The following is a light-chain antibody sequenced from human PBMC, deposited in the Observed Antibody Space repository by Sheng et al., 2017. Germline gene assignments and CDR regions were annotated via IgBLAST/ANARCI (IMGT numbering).Light chain of an antibody. CDR2: ATS. Sequence: IQMTQSPSTLSASVGDRVTITCRASQNIRIWLAWYQQKPGKAPNLLVYATSILQTGVPSRFSGSGSGSDFTLSINNLQSEDFATYYCQQSYSIPYTFGQGTKLEIK. J-gene: IGKJ2*01. CDR1: QNIRIW. V-gene: IGKV1-39*01. CDR3: QQSYSIPYT.